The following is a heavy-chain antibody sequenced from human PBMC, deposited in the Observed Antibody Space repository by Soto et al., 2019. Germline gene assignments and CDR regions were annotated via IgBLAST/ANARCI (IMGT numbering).Heavy chain of an antibody. J-gene: IGHJ4*02. Sequence: QVHLQESGPGLVKTSQTLSLTCTVSGASIRTGDLYWSWIRQPPGKGLEWIGFVHSVVTTYYSPALGKRNTNIGGLAKNPVLLIPGAVAGGGSGVNFCGSGRNYFDYWGRGTLVTVSS. CDR2: VHSVVTT. V-gene: IGHV4-30-4*01. CDR1: GASIRTGDLY. D-gene: IGHD1-26*01. CDR3: GSGRNYFDY.